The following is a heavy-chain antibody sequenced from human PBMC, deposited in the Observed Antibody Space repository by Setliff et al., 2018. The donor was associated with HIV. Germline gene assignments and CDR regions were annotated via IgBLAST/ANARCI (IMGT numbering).Heavy chain of an antibody. CDR1: GVTSGDYY. J-gene: IGHJ5*02. CDR3: ARGGRSLAAQTWFDP. CDR2: IYSSGTK. V-gene: IGHV4-31*03. D-gene: IGHD6-6*01. Sequence: PSETLSLTCTFSGVTSGDYYWTWIRQHPVKGLEWIGYIYSSGTKYYNPSLKSRLAISLDTSKNQFSLKLSPVTAADTAVYYCARGGRSLAAQTWFDPWGQGTLVTVSS.